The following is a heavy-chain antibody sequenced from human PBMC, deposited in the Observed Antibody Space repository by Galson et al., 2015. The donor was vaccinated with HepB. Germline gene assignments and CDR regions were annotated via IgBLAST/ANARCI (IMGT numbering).Heavy chain of an antibody. J-gene: IGHJ2*01. CDR3: AKEWFGIYWYFDL. CDR2: ISGSGGST. V-gene: IGHV3-23*01. D-gene: IGHD3-10*01. CDR1: GFTFSSYG. Sequence: SLRLSCAASGFTFSSYGMHWVRQAPGKGLEWVSAISGSGGSTYYADSVKGRFTISRDNSKNTLYLQMNSLRAEDTAVYYCAKEWFGIYWYFDLWGRGTLVTVSS.